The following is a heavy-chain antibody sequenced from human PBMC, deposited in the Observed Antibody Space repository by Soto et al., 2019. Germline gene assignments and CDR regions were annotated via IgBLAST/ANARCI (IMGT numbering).Heavy chain of an antibody. CDR3: VRCYCSVGSCYACWHFDL. V-gene: IGHV1-18*01. Sequence: QVQLVQSGGEVKKPGASVKVSCQASGYTFSDYAISWVRQAPGQGLEWIGWISASTRNTDQAQNFQGRVIMTLDTSTNPAYTERRSLRSDDTAVYYCVRCYCSVGSCYACWHFDLWGRGTLVTVSS. D-gene: IGHD2-15*01. CDR1: GYTFSDYA. CDR2: ISASTRNT. J-gene: IGHJ2*01.